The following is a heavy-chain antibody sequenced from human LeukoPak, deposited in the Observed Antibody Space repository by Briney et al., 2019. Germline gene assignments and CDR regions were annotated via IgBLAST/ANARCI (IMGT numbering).Heavy chain of an antibody. J-gene: IGHJ3*02. Sequence: SETLSLTCTVSGGSISRYYWGWIRQPPGKGLEWIGSIYYSGATYYNPSLESRVTISVDTSKNQFSLKVSSVTAADTAVYYCARHVSGSSAFDIWGQGTMVTVSS. D-gene: IGHD6-25*01. CDR2: IYYSGAT. CDR3: ARHVSGSSAFDI. V-gene: IGHV4-39*01. CDR1: GGSISRYY.